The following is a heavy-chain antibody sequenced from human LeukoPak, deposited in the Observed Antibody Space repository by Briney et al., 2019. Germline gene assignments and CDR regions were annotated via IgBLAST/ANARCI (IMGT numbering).Heavy chain of an antibody. Sequence: PSETLSLTCTVSGCSISSSSYYWGWIRQPPGKGLECSGSIYYSGSTYYNPSLKRRVTISVDTSKNQFSLKLSSVTAADTAVYYCARRVEVVVVAATFDAFDIWGHGTMVTVSS. J-gene: IGHJ3*02. V-gene: IGHV4-39*01. D-gene: IGHD2-15*01. CDR1: GCSISSSSYY. CDR3: ARRVEVVVVAATFDAFDI. CDR2: IYYSGST.